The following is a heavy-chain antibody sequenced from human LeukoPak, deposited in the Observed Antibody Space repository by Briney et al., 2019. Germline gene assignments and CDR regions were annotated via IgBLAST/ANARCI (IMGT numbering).Heavy chain of an antibody. J-gene: IGHJ4*02. D-gene: IGHD3-22*01. CDR1: GFTFNRNG. CDR2: ISGSGGST. CDR3: AKDRTDYDRSGYYATFDY. Sequence: GGSLRLSCAASGFTFNRNGMHWVRQAPGKGPEWVSAISGSGGSTHYADSVKGRFTISRDNSKNTLYLQMSSLRAEDTAVYYCAKDRTDYDRSGYYATFDYWGQGTLVTVSS. V-gene: IGHV3-23*01.